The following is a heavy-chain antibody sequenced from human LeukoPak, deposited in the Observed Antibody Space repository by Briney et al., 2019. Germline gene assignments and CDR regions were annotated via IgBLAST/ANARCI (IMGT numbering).Heavy chain of an antibody. CDR2: INPNSGGT. V-gene: IGHV1-2*02. CDR1: GYTFTGYY. Sequence: ASVKVSCKASGYTFTGYYMHWVRQAPGQGLEWMGWINPNSGGTNYAQKFQGRVTMTRDTSISTAYMELSRLRSDDTAAYYCASYSGSYSSDFDYWGQGTLVTVS. CDR3: ASYSGSYSSDFDY. J-gene: IGHJ4*02. D-gene: IGHD1-26*01.